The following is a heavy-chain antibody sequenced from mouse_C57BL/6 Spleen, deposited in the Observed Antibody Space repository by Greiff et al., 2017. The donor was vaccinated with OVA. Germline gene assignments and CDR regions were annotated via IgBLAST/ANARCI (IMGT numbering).Heavy chain of an antibody. CDR3: TRHTTVVAARYFDV. CDR1: GYTFTDYE. CDR2: IDPETGGT. V-gene: IGHV1-15*01. D-gene: IGHD1-1*01. Sequence: VQLQQSGAELVRPGASVTLSCKASGYTFTDYEMHWVKQTPVHGLEWIGAIDPETGGTAYNQKFQGKAILTADKSSSTAYMELRSLTSEDSAVYYCTRHTTVVAARYFDVWGTGTTVTVSS. J-gene: IGHJ1*03.